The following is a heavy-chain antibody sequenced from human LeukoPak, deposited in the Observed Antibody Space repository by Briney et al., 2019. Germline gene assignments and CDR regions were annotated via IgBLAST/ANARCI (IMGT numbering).Heavy chain of an antibody. J-gene: IGHJ4*02. CDR3: ARVSEETGSDY. V-gene: IGHV1-46*01. CDR2: ISPSGGSS. Sequence: ASVKVSCKASGYTFTGYYIRWVRQAPGQGLEWMGIISPSGGSSSYAQKFQGRVTMTRDKSTSTVYMELSRLRSEDTAVYYCARVSEETGSDYWGQGTLVTVSS. CDR1: GYTFTGYY. D-gene: IGHD3-10*01.